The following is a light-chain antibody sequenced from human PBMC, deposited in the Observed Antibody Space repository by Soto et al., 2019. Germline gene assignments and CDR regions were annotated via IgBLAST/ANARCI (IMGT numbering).Light chain of an antibody. Sequence: QPVLTQPRSVSGSPGQSVTISCTGTSSDVGGYNYVSWYQQHPGKAPKLMIYDVSKRPSGVPDRFSGSKSGNTASLTISGLQAEDEADYYCCSYAGSYTLWVFGGGTKVTVL. CDR3: CSYAGSYTLWV. CDR1: SSDVGGYNY. J-gene: IGLJ3*02. CDR2: DVS. V-gene: IGLV2-11*01.